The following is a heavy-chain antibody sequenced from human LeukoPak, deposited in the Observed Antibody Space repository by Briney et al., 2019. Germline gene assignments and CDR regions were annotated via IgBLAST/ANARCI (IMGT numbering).Heavy chain of an antibody. CDR2: IYYSGST. D-gene: IGHD1-26*01. CDR3: ARAIEVGAMTPFDY. Sequence: KPSETLSLTCTVSGGSISSYYWSWIRQPPGKGLEWIGYIYYSGSTYYNPSLKSRVTISVDTSKNQFSLKLSSVTAADTAVYYCARAIEVGAMTPFDYWGQGTLVTVSS. J-gene: IGHJ4*02. CDR1: GGSISSYY. V-gene: IGHV4-59*08.